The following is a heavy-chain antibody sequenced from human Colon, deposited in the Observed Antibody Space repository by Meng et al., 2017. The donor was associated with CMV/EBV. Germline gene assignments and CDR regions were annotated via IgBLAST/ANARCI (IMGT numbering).Heavy chain of an antibody. Sequence: SVKVSCKASGGTFSSYAISWVRQAPGQGLEWMGGIIPIFGTANYAQKFQGRVTITADKSTNTVYMELSSLRYEDTAVYYCAKRQEDSSGWFLDWGQGTLVTVSS. CDR3: AKRQEDSSGWFLD. J-gene: IGHJ4*02. V-gene: IGHV1-69*06. CDR2: IIPIFGTA. CDR1: GGTFSSYA. D-gene: IGHD6-19*01.